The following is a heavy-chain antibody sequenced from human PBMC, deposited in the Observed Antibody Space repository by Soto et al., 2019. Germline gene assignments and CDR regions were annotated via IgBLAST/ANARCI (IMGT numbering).Heavy chain of an antibody. V-gene: IGHV4-30-2*05. J-gene: IGHJ4*02. D-gene: IGHD4-17*01. CDR3: ARDKNYGDYGQFDY. CDR2: IFHSGST. Sequence: DLEWIGYIFHSGSTYYNPSLKSRITISIDTPKNQFSLKLNSVTAADTAVYYCARDKNYGDYGQFDYWGQGTLVSV.